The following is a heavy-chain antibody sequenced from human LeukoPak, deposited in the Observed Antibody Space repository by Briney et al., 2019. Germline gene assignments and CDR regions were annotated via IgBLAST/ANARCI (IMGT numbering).Heavy chain of an antibody. D-gene: IGHD3-22*01. CDR2: IYYSGST. Sequence: SETLSLTCTVSGGSISSYYWSWIRQPPGPGLEWIGYIYYSGSTNYNPSLKSRVTISVDTSKNQFSLKLSSVTAADTAVYYCARSARLYYYDSSGYRRNAFDIWGQGTMVTVSS. CDR1: GGSISSYY. CDR3: ARSARLYYYDSSGYRRNAFDI. J-gene: IGHJ3*02. V-gene: IGHV4-59*12.